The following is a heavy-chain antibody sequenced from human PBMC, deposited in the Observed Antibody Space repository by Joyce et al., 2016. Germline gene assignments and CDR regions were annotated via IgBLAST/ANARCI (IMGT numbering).Heavy chain of an antibody. CDR2: ISNDVTDK. CDR3: ANLMHQAVSTSYIGMDF. J-gene: IGHJ6*02. D-gene: IGHD4-11*01. Sequence: QVHLVESGGGVVQRGRSLRLSGAASGLTFSSYAMHWVRQVPVKVRVVVAAISNDVTDKYYADSVRGRFTISRDNSKNMLILQMNSLRTEDTAVYYCANLMHQAVSTSYIGMDFCGQGTAVTVSS. CDR1: GLTFSSYA. V-gene: IGHV3-30*18.